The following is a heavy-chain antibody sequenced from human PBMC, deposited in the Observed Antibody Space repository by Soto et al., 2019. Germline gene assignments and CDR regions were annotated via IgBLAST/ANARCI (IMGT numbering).Heavy chain of an antibody. D-gene: IGHD6-13*01. CDR3: AREAAAAGTTFDY. Sequence: SETLSLTCTASGGSISSYYWSWIRQPPGKGLEWIGYIYYSGSTNYNPSLKSRVTISVDTSKNQFPLKLSSVTAADTAVYYCAREAAAAGTTFDYWGQGTLVTVSS. CDR2: IYYSGST. V-gene: IGHV4-59*01. J-gene: IGHJ4*02. CDR1: GGSISSYY.